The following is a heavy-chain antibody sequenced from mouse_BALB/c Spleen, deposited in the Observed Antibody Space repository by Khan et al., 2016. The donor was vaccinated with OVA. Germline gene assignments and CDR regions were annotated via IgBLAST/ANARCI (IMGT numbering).Heavy chain of an antibody. D-gene: IGHD1-1*01. V-gene: IGHV1S137*01. CDR2: ITTYSGDT. Sequence: QVQLKESGPALVRPGVSVKISCKGSGYTFTDYGMHWVRQSPAKSLEWIGVITTYSGDTNYNPTFKGTATMTVDKSSSTAYMELARLTSEDSAIYYCARLTLRLDYWGQGTSVTVSS. CDR3: ARLTLRLDY. CDR1: GYTFTDYG. J-gene: IGHJ4*01.